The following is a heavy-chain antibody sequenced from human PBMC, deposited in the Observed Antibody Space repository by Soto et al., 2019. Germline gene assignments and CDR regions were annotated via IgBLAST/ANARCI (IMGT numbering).Heavy chain of an antibody. CDR2: ISVTGSGT. Sequence: EVQLLESGGGLVQPGGSLGLSCAASGFTFSSYDMSWVRQAPGWGLEDVSSISVTGSGTYYAESVKGRFTISRDNSKNTLELQMNSRRGEDTAVYYCARTTTPKSRDYWGQGTLVTVSS. CDR3: ARTTTPKSRDY. J-gene: IGHJ4*02. CDR1: GFTFSSYD. V-gene: IGHV3-23*01. D-gene: IGHD4-17*01.